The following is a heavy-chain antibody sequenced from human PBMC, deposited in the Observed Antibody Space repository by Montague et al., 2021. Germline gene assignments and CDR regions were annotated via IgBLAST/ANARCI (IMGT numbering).Heavy chain of an antibody. V-gene: IGHV4-39*07. CDR2: IYYSGNS. CDR1: GASITSNIYY. D-gene: IGHD6-13*01. CDR3: ARVFSSWYVGWFDP. Sequence: SETLSLTCTVSGASITSNIYYWGWIRQSPGKGLEWTGSIYYSGNSFYQPSLKSRITMAVDTSKNQFSLKLSSVTAADTAIYYCARVFSSWYVGWFDPWGKGTLVTVSS. J-gene: IGHJ5*02.